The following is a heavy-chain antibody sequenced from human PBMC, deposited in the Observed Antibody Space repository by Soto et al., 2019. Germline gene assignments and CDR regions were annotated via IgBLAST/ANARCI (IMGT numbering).Heavy chain of an antibody. D-gene: IGHD1-1*01. CDR2: IYYSGST. CDR3: ARGAYRYGTYYFDY. J-gene: IGHJ4*02. V-gene: IGHV4-61*01. Sequence: QVQLQESGPGLVKPSETLSLTCTVSGGSVSSGSYYWSWIRQPPGKGLEWIGYIYYSGSTNYNPSLKSRVPXXVXTXXNQFSLKLSSVTAADTAVYYCARGAYRYGTYYFDYWGQGTLVTVSS. CDR1: GGSVSSGSYY.